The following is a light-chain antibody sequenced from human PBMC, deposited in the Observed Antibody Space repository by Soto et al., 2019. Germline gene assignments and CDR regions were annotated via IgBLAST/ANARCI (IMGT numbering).Light chain of an antibody. V-gene: IGLV2-8*01. J-gene: IGLJ3*02. CDR2: EVS. Sequence: QSALTQPPSASGSPGQSVTISCTGTSSDVGGYNYVSWYQQHPDKAPKLIIYEVSKRPSGVPDRFSGSKSGNTASLTVSGLQAEDEADYYCSSYTSSSTGVFGGGTKLTVL. CDR3: SSYTSSSTGV. CDR1: SSDVGGYNY.